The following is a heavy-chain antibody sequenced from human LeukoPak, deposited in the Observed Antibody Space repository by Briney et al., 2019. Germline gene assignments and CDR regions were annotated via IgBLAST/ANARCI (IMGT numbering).Heavy chain of an antibody. Sequence: SETLSLTCTVSGGSINSHYWSLIRQPPGNQLEWIGYIFNSGSTNYNPSLRSRVTMSVDTSRDQFSLRLTSVTAADTAIYYCASRPAGTTWYGVFDYWSQGTLVTVSS. J-gene: IGHJ4*02. CDR2: IFNSGST. V-gene: IGHV4-59*11. CDR1: GGSINSHY. D-gene: IGHD6-13*01. CDR3: ASRPAGTTWYGVFDY.